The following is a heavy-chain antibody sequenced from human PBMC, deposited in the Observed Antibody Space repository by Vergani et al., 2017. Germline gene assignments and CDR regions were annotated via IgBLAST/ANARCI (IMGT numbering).Heavy chain of an antibody. J-gene: IGHJ4*02. CDR2: INHSGST. Sequence: QLQLQESGPGLVKPSETLSLTCTVYGGSFSGYYWSWIRQPPGKGLEWIGEINHSGSTNYNPSLKSRVTISVDTSKNQFSLKLSSVTAADTAVYYCARGNGTSGGAAAFDYWGQGTLVTVSS. V-gene: IGHV4-34*01. CDR3: ARGNGTSGGAAAFDY. CDR1: GGSFSGYY. D-gene: IGHD6-25*01.